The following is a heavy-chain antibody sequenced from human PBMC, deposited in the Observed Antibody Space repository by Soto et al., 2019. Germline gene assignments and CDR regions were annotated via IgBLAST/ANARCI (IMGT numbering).Heavy chain of an antibody. Sequence: XSVKVSCKASGYTFTSYYMHWVRQAPGQGLEWMGIINPSGGSTSYAQKFQGRVTMTRDTSTSTVYMELSSLRSEDTAVYYCARGVFGYYDSSGRGVNWFDPWGQGTLVTSPQ. J-gene: IGHJ5*02. CDR3: ARGVFGYYDSSGRGVNWFDP. D-gene: IGHD3-22*01. CDR2: INPSGGST. V-gene: IGHV1-46*01. CDR1: GYTFTSYY.